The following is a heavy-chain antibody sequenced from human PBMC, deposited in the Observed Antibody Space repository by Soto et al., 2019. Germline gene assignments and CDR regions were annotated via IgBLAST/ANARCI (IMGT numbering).Heavy chain of an antibody. CDR3: AREAPYCTSATCPKFYDMDV. Sequence: SVKVSCKASGGTFGSYAITWVRRAPGQGLEWLGGIIPILNSPAYAQKFKARVVITADEITNTAYMESNSLRFDDTAVYYCAREAPYCTSATCPKFYDMDVWGQGTTVTVSS. J-gene: IGHJ6*02. D-gene: IGHD2-2*01. CDR1: GGTFGSYA. CDR2: IIPILNSP. V-gene: IGHV1-69*13.